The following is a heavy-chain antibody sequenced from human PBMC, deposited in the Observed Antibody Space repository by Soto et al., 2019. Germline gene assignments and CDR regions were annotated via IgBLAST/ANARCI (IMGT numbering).Heavy chain of an antibody. D-gene: IGHD3-22*01. CDR3: ASTPPPRTDYYYSRGYHSFDY. Sequence: QVQLVQSGAEVKKPGASVKVYCKASGYTFTSYGISWVRQAPGQGLEWMGWISAYNGNTNYAQKLQGRVTMTTDTSTSAAYMQLRSLRSDDAAVYCCASTPPPRTDYYYSRGYHSFDYWGQATLVTVST. CDR1: GYTFTSYG. V-gene: IGHV1-18*04. J-gene: IGHJ4*02. CDR2: ISAYNGNT.